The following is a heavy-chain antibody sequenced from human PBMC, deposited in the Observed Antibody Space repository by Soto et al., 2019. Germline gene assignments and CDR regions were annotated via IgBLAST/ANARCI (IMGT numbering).Heavy chain of an antibody. CDR3: ARPAIVATTRYFDL. D-gene: IGHD5-12*01. V-gene: IGHV1-8*01. Sequence: QVQLVQSGAEVKKPGASVKVSCKASGYTFTSYDINWVRQATGQGLEWMGWMNPNSGNTGYAQKFQGRVTMTRNTSISTAYMELSSLRSEDTAVYYCARPAIVATTRYFDLWGRGTLDTVSS. CDR1: GYTFTSYD. CDR2: MNPNSGNT. J-gene: IGHJ2*01.